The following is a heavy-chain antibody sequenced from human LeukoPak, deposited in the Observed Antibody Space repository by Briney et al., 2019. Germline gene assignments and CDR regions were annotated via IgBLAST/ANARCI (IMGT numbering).Heavy chain of an antibody. CDR3: ARTGIQLWLDY. D-gene: IGHD5-18*01. Sequence: ASVKVSCKPSGYTFTTYGINWVRQATGQGLEWMGWMNPNSGNTGYAQKFQGRVTITRNTSISTAYMELSSLRSEDTAVYYCARTGIQLWLDYWGQGTLVTVSS. J-gene: IGHJ4*02. CDR1: GYTFTTYG. V-gene: IGHV1-8*01. CDR2: MNPNSGNT.